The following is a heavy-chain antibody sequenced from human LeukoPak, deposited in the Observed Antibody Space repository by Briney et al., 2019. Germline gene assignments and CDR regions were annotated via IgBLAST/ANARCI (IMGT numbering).Heavy chain of an antibody. D-gene: IGHD3-22*01. J-gene: IGHJ4*02. CDR1: GGSFSGYY. CDR3: ARVRYSDSSVLTRKMSYYFDY. V-gene: IGHV4-34*01. CDR2: INDSGST. Sequence: PSETLSLTCTVYGGSFSGYYWSWIRQPPAKGLEWIGEINDSGSTNYNPSLKSRVTMSVDTSKNQFSLKLSSVTAADKAVYCWARVRYSDSSVLTRKMSYYFDYWGQGTLVTVSS.